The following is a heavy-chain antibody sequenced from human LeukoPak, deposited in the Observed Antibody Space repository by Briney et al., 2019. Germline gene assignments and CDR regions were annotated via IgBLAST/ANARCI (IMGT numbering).Heavy chain of an antibody. D-gene: IGHD3-22*01. CDR3: ARDYYYDSSGYFDY. J-gene: IGHJ4*02. Sequence: ASVKVSCKASGYTFTTYTIHWVRQAPGHRLEWMGWINAGNGNTKYSQKFQGRVTMTTDTSTSTAYMELRSLRSDDTAVYYCARDYYYDSSGYFDYWGQGTLVTVSS. CDR1: GYTFTTYT. V-gene: IGHV1-3*01. CDR2: INAGNGNT.